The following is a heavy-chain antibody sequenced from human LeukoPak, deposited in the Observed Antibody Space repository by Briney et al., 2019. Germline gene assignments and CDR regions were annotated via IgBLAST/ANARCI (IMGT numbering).Heavy chain of an antibody. V-gene: IGHV1-18*01. CDR3: ARDSHIAEVAYYFDY. D-gene: IGHD6-13*01. J-gene: IGHJ4*02. CDR2: ISVYNGNT. Sequence: EASVKVTCKASGYTFSAYGISWVRQPPAQGLEWMGWISVYNGNTNYAQKVQGRVGLTTDTSTSTAYMELRSLRSDDTAVYFCARDSHIAEVAYYFDYWGQGTLVTVSS. CDR1: GYTFSAYG.